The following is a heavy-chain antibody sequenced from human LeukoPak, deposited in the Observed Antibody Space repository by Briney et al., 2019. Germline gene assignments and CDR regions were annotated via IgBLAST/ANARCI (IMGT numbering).Heavy chain of an antibody. CDR3: LYDFGNY. J-gene: IGHJ4*02. D-gene: IGHD3-3*01. CDR2: IRSKASGGTT. CDR1: GFTFGDYA. Sequence: GGSLRLSCTTSGFTFGDYALSWVRQAPGEGLEWVGFIRSKASGGTTEYDASVEGRVTISRDESKNIAYLQMNSLKTEDTAIYYCLYDFGNYWGRGTLVTVSS. V-gene: IGHV3-49*04.